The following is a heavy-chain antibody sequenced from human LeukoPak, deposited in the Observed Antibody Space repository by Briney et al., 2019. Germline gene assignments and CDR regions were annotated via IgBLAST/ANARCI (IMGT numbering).Heavy chain of an antibody. V-gene: IGHV3-23*01. CDR3: AKSSPRWFGELLDV. CDR1: GFTFSSCA. J-gene: IGHJ6*02. CDR2: ISGSGGST. Sequence: GGSLRPSCAASGFTFSSCAMSWGRQAPGKGVEWGSAISGSGGSTYYADSVKGRFTISRDNSNNTLYMQMNSLRAQDTAVYYCAKSSPRWFGELLDVWGQGTTVTVSS. D-gene: IGHD3-10*01.